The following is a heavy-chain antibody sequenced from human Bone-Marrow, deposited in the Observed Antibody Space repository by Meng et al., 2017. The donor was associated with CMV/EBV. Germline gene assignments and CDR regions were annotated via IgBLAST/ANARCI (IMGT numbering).Heavy chain of an antibody. J-gene: IGHJ3*02. D-gene: IGHD2-2*01. CDR2: IYPGDSNT. Sequence: KVSCKGSGYSFTSYWIGLVRQMPGKGLEWMGIIYPGDSNTRYSPSFQGQVTISADKSISTAYLQWSSLKASDTAMYYCARGGGFVCSSATCYYDALDIWGQGTMVTVSS. CDR3: ARGGGFVCSSATCYYDALDI. V-gene: IGHV5-51*01. CDR1: GYSFTSYW.